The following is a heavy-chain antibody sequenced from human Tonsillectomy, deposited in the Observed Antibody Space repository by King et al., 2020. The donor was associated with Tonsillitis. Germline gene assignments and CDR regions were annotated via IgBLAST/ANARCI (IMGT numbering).Heavy chain of an antibody. V-gene: IGHV5-51*03. D-gene: IGHD3-22*01. Sequence: VQLVESGAEVKKPGESLKISCKGSGYNFTNYWIGWVRPMSGKGLESMDIIYPSDSETRYSPSFQVQVTLSADKSISTAYPRWRSLKASDTAMYYCATRGGYYDREFWGQGTLVTVSS. CDR3: ATRGGYYDREF. CDR1: GYNFTNYW. CDR2: IYPSDSET. J-gene: IGHJ4*02.